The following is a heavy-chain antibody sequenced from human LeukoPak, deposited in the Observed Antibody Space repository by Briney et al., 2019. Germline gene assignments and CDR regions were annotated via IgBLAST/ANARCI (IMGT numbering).Heavy chain of an antibody. CDR1: GFAFSSYA. Sequence: GGSLRLSCAASGFAFSSYAMHWVRQAPGKGLEWVAVISYDGSNKYYADSVKGRFTISRDNSKNTLYLQMNSLRAEDTAVYYCARGGYYYDSSGYYPGGFDYWGQGTLVTVSS. CDR3: ARGGYYYDSSGYYPGGFDY. V-gene: IGHV3-30-3*01. J-gene: IGHJ4*02. D-gene: IGHD3-22*01. CDR2: ISYDGSNK.